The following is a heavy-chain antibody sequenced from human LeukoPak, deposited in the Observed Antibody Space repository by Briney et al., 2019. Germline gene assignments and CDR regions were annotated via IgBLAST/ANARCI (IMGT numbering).Heavy chain of an antibody. D-gene: IGHD3-22*01. CDR1: GFTFNTYP. Sequence: AGTLRLSCAGSGFTFNTYPMKWAHPPPGDGLEWISSIGRTSVDKYYAASVRSRFTISRDNSKNSLYVEMSSLRAEDTAVYYCVGGDSRELWVPGTVVTFSS. J-gene: IGHJ4*02. V-gene: IGHV3-21*01. CDR3: VGGDSREL. CDR2: IGRTSVDK.